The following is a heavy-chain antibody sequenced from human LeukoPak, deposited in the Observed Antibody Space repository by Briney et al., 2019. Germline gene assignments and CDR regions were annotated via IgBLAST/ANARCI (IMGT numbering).Heavy chain of an antibody. Sequence: ASVKVSCKASGGTFISYAISWVRQAPGQGLEWMGGIIPIFGTANYAQKFQGRVTITADESTSTAYMELSSLRSEDTAVYYCARPGYSSGWYFFDYWGQGTLVTVSS. V-gene: IGHV1-69*13. J-gene: IGHJ4*02. CDR1: GGTFISYA. CDR2: IIPIFGTA. D-gene: IGHD6-19*01. CDR3: ARPGYSSGWYFFDY.